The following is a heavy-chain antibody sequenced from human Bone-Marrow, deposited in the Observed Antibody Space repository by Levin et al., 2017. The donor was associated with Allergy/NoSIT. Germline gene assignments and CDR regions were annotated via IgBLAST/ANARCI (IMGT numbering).Heavy chain of an antibody. CDR1: GGSISSSDYY. V-gene: IGHV4-30-4*01. J-gene: IGHJ5*01. D-gene: IGHD2-8*01. CDR3: ARSRVGLGRCSSNGICARWFDS. Sequence: PSETLSLTCTVSGGSISSSDYYWSWIRQPPGKGLEWIGYIFYSGTTYDNVSLRGRLTISIDTSKNQFSLELTSVTVADTAVYFCARSRVGLGRCSSNGICARWFDSWGQGTLVTVSS. CDR2: IFYSGTT.